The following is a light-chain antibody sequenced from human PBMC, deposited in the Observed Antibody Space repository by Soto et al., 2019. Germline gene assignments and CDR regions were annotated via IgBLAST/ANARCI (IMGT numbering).Light chain of an antibody. CDR3: QQYGSF. Sequence: EIVLTQSASTLCQSAGERATLSCRASQSVSRNLAWYQQKPGQSPRLLIYGASSRATGIPDRFSGSGSGKDFTLTISRLEPEDFAVYYCQQYGSFFGQGTKVDIK. J-gene: IGKJ1*01. CDR1: QSVSRN. V-gene: IGKV3-20*01. CDR2: GAS.